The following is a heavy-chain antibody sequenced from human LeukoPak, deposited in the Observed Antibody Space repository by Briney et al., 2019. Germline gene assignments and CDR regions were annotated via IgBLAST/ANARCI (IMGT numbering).Heavy chain of an antibody. CDR3: AREGVYYYYMDV. CDR2: ISSSGSTI. V-gene: IGHV3-48*03. CDR1: GFTFSSYE. J-gene: IGHJ6*03. Sequence: GGSLRLSCAASGFTFSSYEMNWVRQAPGKGLEWVSYISSSGSTIYYADSVKGRFTISRDNAKNSLYLQMNSLRAEDTAVYYCAREGVYYYYMDVWGKGTTVTVSS.